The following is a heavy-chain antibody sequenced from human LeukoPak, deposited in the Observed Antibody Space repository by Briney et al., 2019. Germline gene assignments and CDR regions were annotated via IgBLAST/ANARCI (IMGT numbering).Heavy chain of an antibody. V-gene: IGHV4-59*04. Sequence: SQTLSLTCTVSGGSISSACWSWSRQPPGKGLEWIGSICHSGSTYYNPSLRGRVSISSDTPKNQFSLKLSSVTAADTAVYSCAREVGPVTSHRIDYWGQGSLVTVSS. CDR3: AREVGPVTSHRIDY. J-gene: IGHJ4*02. CDR1: GGSISSAC. CDR2: ICHSGST. D-gene: IGHD1-26*01.